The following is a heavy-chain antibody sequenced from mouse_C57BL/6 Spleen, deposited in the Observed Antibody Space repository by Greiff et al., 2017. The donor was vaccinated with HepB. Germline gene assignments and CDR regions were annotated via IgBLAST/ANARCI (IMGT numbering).Heavy chain of an antibody. CDR1: GYSITSGYY. V-gene: IGHV3-6*01. CDR2: ISYDGSN. CDR3: ARVGLRRGFAY. Sequence: EVKLVESGPGLVKPSQSLSLTCSVTGYSITSGYYWNWIRQFPGNKLEWMGYISYDGSNNYNPSLKNRISITRDTSKNQFFLKLNSVTTEDTATYYCARVGLRRGFAYWGQGTLVTVSA. D-gene: IGHD2-4*01. J-gene: IGHJ3*01.